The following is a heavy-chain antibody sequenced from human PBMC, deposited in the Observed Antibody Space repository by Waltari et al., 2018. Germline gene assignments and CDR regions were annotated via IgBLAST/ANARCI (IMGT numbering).Heavy chain of an antibody. CDR3: ASLAYYYGSGSRRGFDY. D-gene: IGHD3-10*01. J-gene: IGHJ4*02. Sequence: QVQLQESGPGLVKPSETLSLTCAVSGYSISSGYYWGWIRQPPGKGLEWIGSIYHSGITYYNPSLKSRVTISVDTSKNQFSLKLSSVTAADTAVYYCASLAYYYGSGSRRGFDYWGQGTLVTVSS. V-gene: IGHV4-38-2*01. CDR1: GYSISSGYY. CDR2: IYHSGIT.